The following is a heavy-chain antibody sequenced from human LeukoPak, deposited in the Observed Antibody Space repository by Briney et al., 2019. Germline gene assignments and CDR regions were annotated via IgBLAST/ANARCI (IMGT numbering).Heavy chain of an antibody. D-gene: IGHD5-24*01. Sequence: GGSLRLSCAASGFTFSSYGMSWVRQAPGKGLEWVAFIRYDGSNKYYADSVKGRFTISRDNSKNTLYLQMNSLRAEDTAVYYCATEMATTRDYFDYWGQGTLVTVSS. J-gene: IGHJ4*02. V-gene: IGHV3-30*02. CDR3: ATEMATTRDYFDY. CDR2: IRYDGSNK. CDR1: GFTFSSYG.